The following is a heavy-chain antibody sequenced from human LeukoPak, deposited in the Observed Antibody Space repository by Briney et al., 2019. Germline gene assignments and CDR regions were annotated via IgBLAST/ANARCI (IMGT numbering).Heavy chain of an antibody. J-gene: IGHJ5*02. Sequence: GGSLRLSCAASGFTFSDYYMSWIRQAPGKGLEWVSYISSGGSTIYYADSVKGRFTISRDNAKNSLYLQMNSLRDEDTAVYYCVRGPLGGGSYNWFDPWGQGTLVTVSS. CDR3: VRGPLGGGSYNWFDP. V-gene: IGHV3-11*01. CDR2: ISSGGSTI. CDR1: GFTFSDYY. D-gene: IGHD3-10*01.